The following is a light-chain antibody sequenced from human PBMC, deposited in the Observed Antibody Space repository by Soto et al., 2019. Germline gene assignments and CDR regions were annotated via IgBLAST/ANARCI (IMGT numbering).Light chain of an antibody. CDR2: NDD. CDR3: AAWDDSLNAVV. J-gene: IGLJ2*01. Sequence: QPVLTQPPSASGTPGQRVTISCSGRRSNIGTNTANWYQQLPGTAPKLLISNDDQRPSGVPDRFSGSKSGTSASLAISGLQSGDEADYYCAAWDDSLNAVVFGGGTKVTVL. V-gene: IGLV1-44*01. CDR1: RSNIGTNT.